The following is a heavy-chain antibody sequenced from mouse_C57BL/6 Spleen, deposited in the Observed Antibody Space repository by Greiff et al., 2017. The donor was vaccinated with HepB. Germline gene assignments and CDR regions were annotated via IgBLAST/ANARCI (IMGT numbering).Heavy chain of an antibody. CDR1: GFTFSSYA. D-gene: IGHD2-5*01. CDR2: ISDGGSYT. J-gene: IGHJ1*03. CDR3: ARAYYSNSWYFDV. Sequence: EVQLVESGGGLVKPGGSLKLSCAASGFTFSSYAMSWVRQTPEKRLEWVATISDGGSYTYYPDNVKGRFTISRDNAKNNLYLQMSHLKSEDTAMYYCARAYYSNSWYFDVWGTGTTVTVSS. V-gene: IGHV5-4*01.